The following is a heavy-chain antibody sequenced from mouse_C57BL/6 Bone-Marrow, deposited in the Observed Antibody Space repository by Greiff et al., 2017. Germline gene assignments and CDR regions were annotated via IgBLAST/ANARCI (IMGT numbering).Heavy chain of an antibody. V-gene: IGHV1-50*01. CDR1: GYTFTSYW. CDR2: VDPSDSYT. J-gene: IGHJ1*03. Sequence: QVQLKQPGAELVKPGASVKLSCKASGYTFTSYWMPWVKQRPGQGLGWIGEVDPSDSYTNYHQKFKGKATLTVDQSSSTAYMQLSSLTSEDSAVYYCARGPYWYFDVWGKGTTVTVSS. CDR3: ARGPYWYFDV.